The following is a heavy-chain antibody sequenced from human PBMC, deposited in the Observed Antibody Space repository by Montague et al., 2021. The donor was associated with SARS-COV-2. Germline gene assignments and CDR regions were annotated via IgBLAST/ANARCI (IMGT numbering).Heavy chain of an antibody. J-gene: IGHJ4*02. CDR2: FYYTGXT. CDR1: GASTNSNSYY. CDR3: ARVVGDCSSDSCYAVR. Sequence: SETLSLTCAVSGASTNSNSYYWGWIRQPPGKGLDWIGSFYYTGXTXYTXXXKXRVTISGGTSKNQFSLKLTSVTAADTAVYYCARVVGDCSSDSCYAVRWGQGTVVTVSS. D-gene: IGHD2-2*01. V-gene: IGHV4-39*01.